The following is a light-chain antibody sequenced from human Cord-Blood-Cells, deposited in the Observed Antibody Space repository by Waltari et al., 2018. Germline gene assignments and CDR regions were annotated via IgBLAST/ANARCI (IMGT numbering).Light chain of an antibody. Sequence: QSALTQPASVSGSPGQSITISCTGTSSDVGGYNYVSWYQQHPGKAPKLMIYDVSKRPSGVSNRFYGSKSGNTASLTISGLQAEDEADYYCSSYTSSSVVFGGGTKLTVL. CDR2: DVS. CDR3: SSYTSSSVV. V-gene: IGLV2-14*01. J-gene: IGLJ2*01. CDR1: SSDVGGYNY.